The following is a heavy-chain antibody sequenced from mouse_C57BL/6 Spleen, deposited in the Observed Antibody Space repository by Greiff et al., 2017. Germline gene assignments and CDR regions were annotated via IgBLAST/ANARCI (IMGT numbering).Heavy chain of an antibody. J-gene: IGHJ2*01. CDR2: IYPSDSET. CDR1: GSTFTSYW. D-gene: IGHD2-1*01. V-gene: IGHV1-61*01. CDR3: ARESYGNYFDY. Sequence: VQLQQPGAELVRPGSSVKLSCKASGSTFTSYWMDWVKQRPGQGLEWIGNIYPSDSETHYNQKFKDKATLTVDKSSSTAYMQLSSLTSEDSAVYYCARESYGNYFDYWGQGTTLTVSS.